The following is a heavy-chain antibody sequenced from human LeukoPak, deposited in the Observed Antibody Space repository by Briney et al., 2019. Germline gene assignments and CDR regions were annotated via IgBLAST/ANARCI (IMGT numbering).Heavy chain of an antibody. CDR1: GGSISSGSYY. V-gene: IGHV4-61*02. Sequence: SETLSLTCTVSGGSISSGSYYWSWIRQPAGKGLEWIGRIYTSGSTNYNPSLKSRVTISVDTSKNQFSLKLSSVTAADTAVYYCARDSHRYSGSYFWYFDYWGQGTLVTVSS. CDR2: IYTSGST. D-gene: IGHD1-26*01. J-gene: IGHJ4*02. CDR3: ARDSHRYSGSYFWYFDY.